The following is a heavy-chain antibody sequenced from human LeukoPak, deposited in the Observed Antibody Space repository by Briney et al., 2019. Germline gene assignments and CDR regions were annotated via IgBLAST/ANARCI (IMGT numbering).Heavy chain of an antibody. D-gene: IGHD2-2*01. CDR2: IGQDGTEK. J-gene: IGHJ3*02. Sequence: PGGSLRLSCAASGFNFSSHWMSWVRQAPGEGLEWVANIGQDGTEKNYVDFVKGRFTISRDNAKNPLYLQMSSLRAEDTAVYHCARGYCSGTSCFGAFDIWGQGTMVPVSS. CDR1: GFNFSSHW. V-gene: IGHV3-7*01. CDR3: ARGYCSGTSCFGAFDI.